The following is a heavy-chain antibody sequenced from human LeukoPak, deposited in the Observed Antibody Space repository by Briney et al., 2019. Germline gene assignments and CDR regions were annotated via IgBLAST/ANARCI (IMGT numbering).Heavy chain of an antibody. V-gene: IGHV4-39*01. J-gene: IGHJ4*02. Sequence: PSETLSLTCTVSGVSISSSNNFWGWIRQPPGKGLEWIGRVHYSGTTYYIPSLKSRVTISVDTSKNQFSLKLSSVTAADTAVYYCARHEEEDGYNAKTFGYWGQGTLVTVSS. CDR2: VHYSGTT. CDR1: GVSISSSNNF. CDR3: ARHEEEDGYNAKTFGY. D-gene: IGHD5-24*01.